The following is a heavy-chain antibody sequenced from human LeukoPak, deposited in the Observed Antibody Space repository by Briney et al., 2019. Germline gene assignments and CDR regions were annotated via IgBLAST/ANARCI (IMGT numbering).Heavy chain of an antibody. CDR1: GFTFSSYA. Sequence: AGGSLRPSCAASGFTFSSYAMSWVRQAPGKGLEWVSAISGSGGATYYADSVKGRFTISRDDPHNTLYLQMNSLRAEDTAVYFCARGGVDYYGSGTYYLMYYFDYWGQGALVTVSS. CDR3: ARGGVDYYGSGTYYLMYYFDY. J-gene: IGHJ4*02. V-gene: IGHV3-23*01. D-gene: IGHD3-10*01. CDR2: ISGSGGAT.